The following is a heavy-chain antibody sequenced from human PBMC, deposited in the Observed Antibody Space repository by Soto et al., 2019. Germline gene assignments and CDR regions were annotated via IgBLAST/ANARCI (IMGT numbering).Heavy chain of an antibody. J-gene: IGHJ5*02. D-gene: IGHD3-9*01. CDR3: ASDFHWSAIGP. CDR1: GASISGADSY. CDR2: IAYSGDT. Sequence: SSETLSLTCVVSGASISGADSYWIWIRKAPGKGLEWIGNIAYSGDTYYNPSLRRRVTISADRSENKFSLRLKSVTAADTAVYFSASDFHWSAIGPWGQGPSVTVSS. V-gene: IGHV4-31*11.